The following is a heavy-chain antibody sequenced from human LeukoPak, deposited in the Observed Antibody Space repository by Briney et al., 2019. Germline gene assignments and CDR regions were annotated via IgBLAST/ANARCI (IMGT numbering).Heavy chain of an antibody. J-gene: IGHJ3*02. Sequence: PRASVKVSCKASGYTFTSYGISWVRQAPGQGLEWMGWISAYNGNTNYAQKLQGRVTMTTDTSTSTAYMELRSLRSDDTAVYYCATHSSGLDAFDIWGQGTMVTVSS. CDR1: GYTFTSYG. D-gene: IGHD3-22*01. V-gene: IGHV1-18*01. CDR3: ATHSSGLDAFDI. CDR2: ISAYNGNT.